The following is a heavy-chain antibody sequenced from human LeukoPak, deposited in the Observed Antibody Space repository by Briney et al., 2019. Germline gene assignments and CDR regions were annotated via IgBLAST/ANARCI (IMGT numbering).Heavy chain of an antibody. CDR3: ATFYRSGSYFPFDY. J-gene: IGHJ4*02. CDR2: FDPEDGET. D-gene: IGHD1-26*01. CDR1: GYTFIGYY. Sequence: ASVKVSCKASGYTFIGYYIHWIRQAPGKGLEWMGGFDPEDGETIYAQKFQGRVTMTEDTSTDTAYMELSSLRSEDTAVYYCATFYRSGSYFPFDYWGQGTLVTVSS. V-gene: IGHV1-24*01.